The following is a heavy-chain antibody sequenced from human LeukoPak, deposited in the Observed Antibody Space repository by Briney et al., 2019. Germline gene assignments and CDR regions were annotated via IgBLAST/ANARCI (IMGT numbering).Heavy chain of an antibody. Sequence: GGSLRLSCAASGLTFSSYEMNWVRQASGKGLEWVSYISSSGSTIYYADSVKGRFTISRDNAKNSLYLQMNSLRAEDTAVYYCARGFIVVVPAAIYWGQGTLVTVSS. J-gene: IGHJ4*02. CDR1: GLTFSSYE. CDR2: ISSSGSTI. V-gene: IGHV3-48*03. D-gene: IGHD2-2*01. CDR3: ARGFIVVVPAAIY.